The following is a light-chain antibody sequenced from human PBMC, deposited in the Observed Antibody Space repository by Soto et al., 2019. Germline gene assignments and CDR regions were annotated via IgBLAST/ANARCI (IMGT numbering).Light chain of an antibody. Sequence: QSALTQPASASGSPGQSVTISCTGTKSDIGVYDFVSWYQHHPGKAPRLIIYEVVRRPSGVPDRFSGSKSGNTASLTVSGLQAVDEADYFCKSYAGSNTYVFGSGTKVTVL. CDR2: EVV. J-gene: IGLJ1*01. CDR3: KSYAGSNTYV. CDR1: KSDIGVYDF. V-gene: IGLV2-8*01.